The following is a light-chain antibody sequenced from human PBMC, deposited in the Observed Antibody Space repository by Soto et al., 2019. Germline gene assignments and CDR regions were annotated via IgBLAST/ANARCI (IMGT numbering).Light chain of an antibody. CDR2: NNN. J-gene: IGLJ1*01. Sequence: QSVLTQRPSASGTPGQRVTISCSGSSSNIGSNTVNWYQQLPGTAPKLLIYNNNQRPSRVPDRFSGSKSGTSASLAISGLQSEDEADYYCAAWDDSLNGLVFGTGTKLTVL. CDR1: SSNIGSNT. V-gene: IGLV1-44*01. CDR3: AAWDDSLNGLV.